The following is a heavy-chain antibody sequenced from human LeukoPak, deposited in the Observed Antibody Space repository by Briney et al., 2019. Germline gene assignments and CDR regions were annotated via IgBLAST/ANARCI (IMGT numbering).Heavy chain of an antibody. V-gene: IGHV1-2*02. CDR2: INPNSGGT. D-gene: IGHD6-19*01. J-gene: IGHJ4*02. CDR1: GYSFTNYG. Sequence: GASVKVSCKASGYSFTNYGISWVRQAPGQGLEWMGWINPNSGGTNYAQKFQGRVTMTRDTSISTAYMELSRLRSDDTAVYYCASPGGGWYYQYYFDYWGQGTLVTVSS. CDR3: ASPGGGWYYQYYFDY.